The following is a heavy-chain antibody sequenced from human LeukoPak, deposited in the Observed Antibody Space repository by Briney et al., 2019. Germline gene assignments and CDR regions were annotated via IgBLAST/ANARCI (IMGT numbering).Heavy chain of an antibody. CDR1: GGSISSSSYY. V-gene: IGHV4-39*01. CDR3: ARYDNWNYYMDV. Sequence: SETLSLTCTVSGGSISSSSYYWGWIRQPPGKGLEWIGSIYYSGSTYYNPSLKSRVTISVDTSENQFSLKLSSVTAADTAVYYCARYDNWNYYMDVWGKGTTVTVSS. CDR2: IYYSGST. D-gene: IGHD1-20*01. J-gene: IGHJ6*03.